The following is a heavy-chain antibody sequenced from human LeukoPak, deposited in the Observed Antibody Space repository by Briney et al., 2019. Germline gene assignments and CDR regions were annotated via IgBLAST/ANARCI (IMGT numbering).Heavy chain of an antibody. CDR3: AKLIAAAYFDY. CDR1: GYTFTSYG. J-gene: IGHJ4*02. CDR2: ISAYNGNT. Sequence: ASVKVSCKASGYTFTSYGISWVRQAPGQGLEWMGWISAYNGNTNYAQKLQGRVIMTTDTSTSTAYMELRSLRSDDTAVYYCAKLIAAAYFDYWGQGTLVTVSS. D-gene: IGHD6-13*01. V-gene: IGHV1-18*01.